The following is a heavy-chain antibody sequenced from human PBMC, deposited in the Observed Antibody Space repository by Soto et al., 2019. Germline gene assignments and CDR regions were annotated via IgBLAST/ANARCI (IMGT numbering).Heavy chain of an antibody. V-gene: IGHV3-9*01. CDR3: AKAGSGWNAYYYYYYMDV. J-gene: IGHJ6*03. D-gene: IGHD6-19*01. CDR1: GFTFDDYA. Sequence: PGGSLRLSCAASGFTFDDYAMHWVRQAPGKGLEWVSGISWNSGSIGYADSVKGRFTISRDNAKNSLYLQMNSLRAEDTALYYCAKAGSGWNAYYYYYYMDVRGKGIMVTVSS. CDR2: ISWNSGSI.